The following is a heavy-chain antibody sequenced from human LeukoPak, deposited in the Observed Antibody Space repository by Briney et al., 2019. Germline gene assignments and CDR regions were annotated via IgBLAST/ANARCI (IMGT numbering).Heavy chain of an antibody. Sequence: GGSLRLSCAASGFTFSNAWMSWVRQAPGKGLEWGGRIKSKTDGGTTDYAAPVKGRFTISRDDSKNTLYLQMNSLKTEDTAVYYCTTEQIFGVVIPYWGQGTLVTVSS. CDR1: GFTFSNAW. V-gene: IGHV3-15*01. D-gene: IGHD3-3*01. CDR2: IKSKTDGGTT. J-gene: IGHJ4*02. CDR3: TTEQIFGVVIPY.